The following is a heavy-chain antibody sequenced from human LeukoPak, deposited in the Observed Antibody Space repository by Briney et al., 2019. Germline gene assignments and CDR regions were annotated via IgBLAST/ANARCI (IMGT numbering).Heavy chain of an antibody. V-gene: IGHV3-9*01. CDR3: ARSVGSGSYVDY. CDR1: GITFDDYV. D-gene: IGHD1-26*01. CDR2: ISWDSGAI. J-gene: IGHJ4*02. Sequence: GGSLRLSCAASGITFDDYVMQWVRRRPGKGLEWVSGISWDSGAIGYAASVRGRFTVSRDNARNSLFLQMNSLRVEDTAFYYCARSVGSGSYVDYWGRGILVTVSS.